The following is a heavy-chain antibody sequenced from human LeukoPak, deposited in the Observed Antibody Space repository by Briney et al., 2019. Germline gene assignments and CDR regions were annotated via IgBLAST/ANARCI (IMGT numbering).Heavy chain of an antibody. CDR3: ARDLDDGSGGYYYGALDI. V-gene: IGHV4-59*12. CDR1: GGSISSYY. CDR2: IYYSGST. D-gene: IGHD3-22*01. Sequence: SETLSLTCTVSGGSISSYYWSWIRQPPGKGLEWIGYIYYSGSTNYNPSLKSRVTISVDTSKNQFSLKLSSVTAADTAMFYCARDLDDGSGGYYYGALDIWGQGTMVTVSS. J-gene: IGHJ3*02.